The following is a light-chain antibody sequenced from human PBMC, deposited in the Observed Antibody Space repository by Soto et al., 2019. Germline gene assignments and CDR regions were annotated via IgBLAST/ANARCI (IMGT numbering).Light chain of an antibody. Sequence: EIVMTQSPATLSVSPVERATLSCRASQSVSSNLAWYQQKPGQAPRLLIYGASSRATGIPDRFSGSGSGTDFTLTISRLEPEDFAVYYCQQYGSSLTFGQGTRLEIK. CDR3: QQYGSSLT. J-gene: IGKJ5*01. CDR1: QSVSSN. V-gene: IGKV3-20*01. CDR2: GAS.